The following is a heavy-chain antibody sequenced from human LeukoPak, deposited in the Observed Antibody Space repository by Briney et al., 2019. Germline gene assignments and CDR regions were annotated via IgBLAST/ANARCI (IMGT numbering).Heavy chain of an antibody. D-gene: IGHD4-17*01. CDR3: ARGDDVGDYEYYFDY. V-gene: IGHV4-59*01. J-gene: IGHJ4*02. CDR2: IYYSGST. Sequence: PSETLSLTCTVSGDSISSYYWSWLRQPPGKGLEWIGYIYYSGSTNYNPSLKSRVTISVDTSKNQFSLKLSSVTAADTAVYYCARGDDVGDYEYYFDYWGQGTLVTVSS. CDR1: GDSISSYY.